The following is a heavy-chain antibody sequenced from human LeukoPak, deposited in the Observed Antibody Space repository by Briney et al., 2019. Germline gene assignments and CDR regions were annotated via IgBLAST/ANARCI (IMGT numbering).Heavy chain of an antibody. CDR1: GFSFSTYS. CDR2: ISSTGLYM. V-gene: IGHV3-21*01. J-gene: IGHJ4*02. CDR3: ATEKVYSSRRQVDY. Sequence: GGSLRLSCAASGFSFSTYSMNWVRQAPGKGLEWVSSISSTGLYMFYADSVKGRFTISRDNAGNSLYLQMNSLRAEDTAVYYCATEKVYSSRRQVDYWGQGTLVTVSS. D-gene: IGHD6-13*01.